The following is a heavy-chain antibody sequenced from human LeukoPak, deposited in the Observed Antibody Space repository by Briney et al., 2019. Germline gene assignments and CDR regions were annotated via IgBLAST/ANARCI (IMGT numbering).Heavy chain of an antibody. CDR3: ARRAYDFWSGYSPFDY. J-gene: IGHJ4*02. V-gene: IGHV5-51*01. CDR1: GYSFTSYW. D-gene: IGHD3-3*01. CDR2: IYPGDSYT. Sequence: GESLKISCKGSGYSFTSYWIGWVRQMPGKGLEWMGIIYPGDSYTRYSPSFQGQVTISADKSISTAYLQWSSLKASDTAMYYCARRAYDFWSGYSPFDYWGQGTLVTVSS.